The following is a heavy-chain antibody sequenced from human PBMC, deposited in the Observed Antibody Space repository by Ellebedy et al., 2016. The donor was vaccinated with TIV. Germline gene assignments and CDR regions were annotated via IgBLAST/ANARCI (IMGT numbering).Heavy chain of an antibody. CDR3: ARGPTTGNMDV. J-gene: IGHJ6*02. CDR2: INLKSGVT. Sequence: ASVKVSCXASGYTFTDFYMQWVRQARGGGLEWMGWINLKSGVTRNAQKFQGRLTMTRDTSITTAYLELGRLTSDDTAVYYCARGPTTGNMDVWGQGTAVIVS. CDR1: GYTFTDFY. V-gene: IGHV1-2*02. D-gene: IGHD3-10*01.